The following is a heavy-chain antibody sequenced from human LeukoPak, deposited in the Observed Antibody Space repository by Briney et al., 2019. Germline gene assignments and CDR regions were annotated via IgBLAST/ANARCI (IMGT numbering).Heavy chain of an antibody. CDR2: ISGSGGST. CDR1: GFTFSSYA. V-gene: IGHV3-23*01. J-gene: IGHJ4*02. D-gene: IGHD6-6*01. CDR3: AKGSAAGRPYYFDY. Sequence: PGGSLRLSCAASGFTFSSYAMSWVRQAPGKGLEWVSAISGSGGSTYYADSVKGRFTISRDNSKNTLSLQMNGLRAEDTALYYCAKGSAAGRPYYFDYWGQGTRVTVSS.